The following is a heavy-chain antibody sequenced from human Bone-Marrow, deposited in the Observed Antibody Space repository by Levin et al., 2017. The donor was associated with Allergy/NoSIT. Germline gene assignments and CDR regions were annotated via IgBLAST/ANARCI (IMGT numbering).Heavy chain of an antibody. CDR3: ARGLLYGDYAFDY. D-gene: IGHD4-17*01. CDR2: IYFTGST. V-gene: IGHV4-59*01. Sequence: SETLSLTCTLSGGSISSSYYWSWVRQSPGKGLEWIGCIYFTGSTDYNPSLRGRVTISSDMSKNQFSLKLNSVTAADTAVYYCARGLLYGDYAFDYWGQGTQVAVSS. J-gene: IGHJ4*02. CDR1: GGSISSSYY.